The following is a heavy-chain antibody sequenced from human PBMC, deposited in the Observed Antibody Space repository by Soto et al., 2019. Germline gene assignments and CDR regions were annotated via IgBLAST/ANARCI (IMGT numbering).Heavy chain of an antibody. CDR2: IYYSGST. CDR3: AREDFGLMDV. D-gene: IGHD3-10*01. CDR1: GGSVSSGSYY. V-gene: IGHV4-61*01. J-gene: IGHJ6*02. Sequence: QVQLQESGPGLVKPSETLSLTCTVSGGSVSSGSYYWSWIRQPPGKGLEWIGYIYYSGSTNYNPSLKSRVTISVDTSKNQFSLKLSSVTAADTAVYYCAREDFGLMDVWGQGTTVTVSS.